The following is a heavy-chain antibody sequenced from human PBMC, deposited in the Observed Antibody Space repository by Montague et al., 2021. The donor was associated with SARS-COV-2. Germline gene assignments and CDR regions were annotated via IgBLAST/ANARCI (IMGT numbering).Heavy chain of an antibody. CDR2: INHSGTT. J-gene: IGHJ4*02. V-gene: IGHV4-61*01. CDR1: GGSVDSGSYF. Sequence: SETLSLTCAVSGGSVDSGSYFWSWIRQPPGRGLEWIGEINHSGTTNYKSSLESRLSMSVDTSKNQFSLNLSSVTAADTAVYFCSRTYRGTFDFWGQGILVTVSS. D-gene: IGHD1-7*01. CDR3: SRTYRGTFDF.